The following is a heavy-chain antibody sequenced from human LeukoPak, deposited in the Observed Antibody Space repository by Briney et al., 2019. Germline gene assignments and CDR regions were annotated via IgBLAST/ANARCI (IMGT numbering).Heavy chain of an antibody. CDR2: ISGSGGTT. CDR1: GFTVSSNY. CDR3: AKDSMVRGLVDY. V-gene: IGHV3-23*01. Sequence: GSLRLSCAASGFTVSSNYMSWVRQAPGKGLEWVSTISGSGGTTYYADSVKGRFTISRDNSKNTLYLQMNSLRAQDTAVYYCAKDSMVRGLVDYWGQGTLVTVSS. D-gene: IGHD3-10*01. J-gene: IGHJ4*02.